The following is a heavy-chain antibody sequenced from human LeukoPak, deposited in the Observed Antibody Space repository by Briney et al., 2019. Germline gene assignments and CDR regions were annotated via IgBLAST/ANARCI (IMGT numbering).Heavy chain of an antibody. D-gene: IGHD4-23*01. CDR2: ICPGESDT. V-gene: IGHV5-51*01. J-gene: IGHJ4*02. CDR3: ARHTTVGGSLRFDY. CDR1: GYGFISYW. Sequence: GESLKISCKGSGYGFISYWIGWVRPMPGKGLEYMGMICPGESDTRYSQSFQGQVTISADKSITTAYLQWSSLKASDTAMYYCARHTTVGGSLRFDYWGQGTLVSVSS.